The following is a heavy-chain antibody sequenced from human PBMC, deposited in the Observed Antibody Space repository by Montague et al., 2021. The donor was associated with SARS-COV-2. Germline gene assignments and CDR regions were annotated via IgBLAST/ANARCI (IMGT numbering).Heavy chain of an antibody. CDR3: ARSRDWYLGN. CDR1: GDSISSGGYF. Sequence: SETLSLTCTVSGDSISSGGYFWGWIRQPPGKGLEWIASIHIGGTSYLKPSLKSRVTISIDSSKNQFSLNVTSVTAADTAVYFCARSRDWYLGNWGQGTPATVSS. V-gene: IGHV4-39*07. J-gene: IGHJ4*02. D-gene: IGHD3-9*01. CDR2: IHIGGTS.